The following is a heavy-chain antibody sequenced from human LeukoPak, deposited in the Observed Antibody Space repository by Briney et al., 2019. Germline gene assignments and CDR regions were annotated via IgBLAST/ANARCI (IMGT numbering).Heavy chain of an antibody. CDR3: ATIGPSYDILTGYWFDP. CDR2: FDPEDGET. J-gene: IGHJ5*02. V-gene: IGHV1-24*01. CDR1: GYTLTELS. D-gene: IGHD3-9*01. Sequence: GASVKVSCKVSGYTLTELSMHWVRQAPGKGLEWMGGFDPEDGETIYAQKFQGRVTMTEDTSTDTAYMELSSLRSEDTAVYYCATIGPSYDILTGYWFDPWGQGTLVTVSS.